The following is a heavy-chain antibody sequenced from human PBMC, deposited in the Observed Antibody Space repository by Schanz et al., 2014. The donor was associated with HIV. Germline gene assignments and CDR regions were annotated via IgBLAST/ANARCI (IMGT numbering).Heavy chain of an antibody. CDR1: GFIFNSYA. J-gene: IGHJ5*02. CDR2: ISGSGANT. D-gene: IGHD2-15*01. CDR3: EKDGGGLRFYNWFDP. V-gene: IGHV3-23*01. Sequence: EVQLLDSGGGLVQPGGSLRLSCAASGFIFNSYAMSWVRQAPGKGLDRVSTISGSGANTFYSDSVKGRFTISRDNSKTTLYLDMSSLRVEDTAVSYCEKDGGGLRFYNWFDPWGQGILVTVSS.